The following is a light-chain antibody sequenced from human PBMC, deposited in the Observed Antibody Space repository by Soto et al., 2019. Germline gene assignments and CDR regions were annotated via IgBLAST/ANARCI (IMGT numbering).Light chain of an antibody. CDR1: SSDVGIYNY. J-gene: IGLJ2*01. CDR3: SSFTGNNNFVV. Sequence: QSALTQPPSASGSPGQSVTISCTGTSSDVGIYNYVSWCQQHPGKAPKLMIYDVTKRPSGVPDRFSGSKSDSTASLTVSGLQAADEADYYCSSFTGNNNFVVFGGGTKLTVL. V-gene: IGLV2-8*01. CDR2: DVT.